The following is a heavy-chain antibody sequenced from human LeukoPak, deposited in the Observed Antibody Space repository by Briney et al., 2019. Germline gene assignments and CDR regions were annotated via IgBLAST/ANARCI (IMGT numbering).Heavy chain of an antibody. Sequence: ASVKVSCKASGYTFTSYDINWVRQATGQGLEWMGWMNPNSGNTGYAQKFQGRVTMTMNTSISTAYMELSSLRSEDTAVYYCARAPYDSSGYFCWGQGTLVTVSS. V-gene: IGHV1-8*01. J-gene: IGHJ4*02. CDR3: ARAPYDSSGYFC. D-gene: IGHD3-22*01. CDR2: MNPNSGNT. CDR1: GYTFTSYD.